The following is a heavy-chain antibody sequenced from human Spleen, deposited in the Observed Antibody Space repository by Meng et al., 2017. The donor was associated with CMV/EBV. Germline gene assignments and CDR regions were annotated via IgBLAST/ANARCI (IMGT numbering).Heavy chain of an antibody. J-gene: IGHJ4*02. CDR3: VKDPHYDF. V-gene: IGHV3-30*02. D-gene: IGHD3-3*01. CDR2: IRYDGSNQ. CDR1: GFTFSSYD. Sequence: GESLKISCAASGFTFSSYDMQWVRQAPGKGLECMTFIRYDGSNQYYADSVKGRFTIYRDNSKNTLYLQMTSMRAEDTAVYYCVKDPHYDFWGQGTLVTVSS.